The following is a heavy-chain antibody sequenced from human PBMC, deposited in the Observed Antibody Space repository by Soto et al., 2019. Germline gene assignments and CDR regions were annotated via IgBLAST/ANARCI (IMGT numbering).Heavy chain of an antibody. J-gene: IGHJ4*02. CDR2: IYSDGSAT. Sequence: EVQLVESGGGLVEPGGSLRLSCAASGFTFSYYWMHWVRQTPEKGLVWVARIYSDGSATTYADAVKSRFTISSANSKTALTLQMNSLRADDAAVYYCARGNYCGFNYWGQGTLVTVSS. CDR1: GFTFSYYW. CDR3: ARGNYCGFNY. V-gene: IGHV3-74*03. D-gene: IGHD4-17*01.